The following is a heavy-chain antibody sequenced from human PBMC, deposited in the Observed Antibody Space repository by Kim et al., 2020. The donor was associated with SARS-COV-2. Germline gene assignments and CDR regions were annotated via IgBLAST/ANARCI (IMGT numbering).Heavy chain of an antibody. J-gene: IGHJ4*02. V-gene: IGHV4-39*01. CDR1: GGSTSSSNYY. CDR2: VYYSGNT. Sequence: SETLSLTCTVSGGSTSSSNYYWGWIRQPPGRGLEWIGTVYYSGNTYYNPSLKSRVTISVDTSKNQFSLKLSSVTAADTAVYYCARGLLTGYFDYWGQGTLVTVSS. CDR3: ARGLLTGYFDY.